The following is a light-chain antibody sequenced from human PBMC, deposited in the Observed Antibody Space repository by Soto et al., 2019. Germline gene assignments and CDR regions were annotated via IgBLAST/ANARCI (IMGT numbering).Light chain of an antibody. CDR2: AAS. CDR1: QAISNY. CDR3: QKYDSAPHS. J-gene: IGKJ4*01. Sequence: DIQMTQSLSSLSASVGDRVTITCRASQAISNYLAWYQQKPGKVPKLLIYAASTLQSLVPSRLSDSGSGTDFTLTITSLQPEDVATYYCQKYDSAPHSFGGGTKVEIK. V-gene: IGKV1-27*01.